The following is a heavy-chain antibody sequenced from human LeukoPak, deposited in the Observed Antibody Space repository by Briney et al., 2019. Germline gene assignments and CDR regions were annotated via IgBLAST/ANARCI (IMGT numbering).Heavy chain of an antibody. CDR1: GGSISNYY. D-gene: IGHD6-6*01. Sequence: KPSETLSLTCTVSGGSISNYYWSWFRQPPGKGLEWIGEINHSGSTNYNPSLKSRVTISVDTSKNQFSLKLSSVTAADTAVYYCARGQLGAYYYYTDVWGKGTTVTVSS. CDR2: INHSGST. CDR3: ARGQLGAYYYYTDV. V-gene: IGHV4-34*01. J-gene: IGHJ6*03.